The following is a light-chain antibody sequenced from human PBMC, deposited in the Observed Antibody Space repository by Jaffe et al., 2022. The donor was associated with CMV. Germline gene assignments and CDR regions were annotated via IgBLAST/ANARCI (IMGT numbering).Light chain of an antibody. J-gene: IGKJ1*01. Sequence: EIVLTQSPATLSLSPGERATLSCRASQSVTRYLAWYQQKPGQAPGLLIYDTSNRATGIPARFSGSGSETDFTLTISSLEPEDFAVYYCQQRSNRPWTFGQGTKVELK. V-gene: IGKV3-11*01. CDR1: QSVTRY. CDR2: DTS. CDR3: QQRSNRPWT.